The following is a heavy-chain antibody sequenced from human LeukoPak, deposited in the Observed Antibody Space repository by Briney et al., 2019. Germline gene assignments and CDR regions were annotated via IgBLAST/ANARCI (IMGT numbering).Heavy chain of an antibody. D-gene: IGHD6-13*01. CDR2: ISISGTTT. V-gene: IGHV3-11*01. CDR1: GFIFSDFY. Sequence: AGGSLRLSCAASGFIFSDFYMGWIRQAPGMGLEWVSYISISGTTTNYADSVKGRFTISRDDARNSLYLQMNSLRAEDTAVYYCAKDILAAGLLFDYWGQGTLVTVSS. CDR3: AKDILAAGLLFDY. J-gene: IGHJ4*02.